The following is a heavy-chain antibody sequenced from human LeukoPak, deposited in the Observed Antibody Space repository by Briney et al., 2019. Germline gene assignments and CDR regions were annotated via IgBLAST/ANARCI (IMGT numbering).Heavy chain of an antibody. CDR1: GYSISSGYY. Sequence: ASETLSLTCAVSGYSISSGYYWGWIRQPPGKGLELIGSIYHSGSPYYNPSLKSRLTISVDTSKNQFSRKLSAVTAADTAVYHCARAAYAVLPSSGDYWGQGTLVTVSS. CDR3: ARAAYAVLPSSGDY. V-gene: IGHV4-38-2*01. D-gene: IGHD2-2*01. J-gene: IGHJ4*02. CDR2: IYHSGSP.